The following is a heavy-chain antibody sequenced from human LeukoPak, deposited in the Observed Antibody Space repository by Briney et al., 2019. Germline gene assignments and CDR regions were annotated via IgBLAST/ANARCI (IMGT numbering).Heavy chain of an antibody. CDR3: AKDLTNGYSFAFDI. Sequence: GRSLRLSCAASGFTFDDYAMHWVRQAPGKGLEWVSGISWNSGSIGYADSVKGRFTISRDNAKNSLYLQMNSLRAEDTALYYCAKDLTNGYSFAFDIWGQGTMVTVSS. J-gene: IGHJ3*02. CDR1: GFTFDDYA. V-gene: IGHV3-9*01. D-gene: IGHD5-18*01. CDR2: ISWNSGSI.